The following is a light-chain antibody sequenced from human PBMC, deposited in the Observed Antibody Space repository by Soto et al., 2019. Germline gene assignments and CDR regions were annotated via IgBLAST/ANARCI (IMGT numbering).Light chain of an antibody. CDR3: CSYAGSSTVV. CDR2: DVS. J-gene: IGLJ2*01. CDR1: SSDVGSHNL. V-gene: IGLV2-23*02. Sequence: QSVLTQPASVSGSPGQSITISCTGSSSDVGSHNLVSWYQQHPGKAPKLMIYDVSERPSGVSNRFSGSKSGNTASLTIAGLQAEDEADYCCCSYAGSSTVVFGGGTKVTVL.